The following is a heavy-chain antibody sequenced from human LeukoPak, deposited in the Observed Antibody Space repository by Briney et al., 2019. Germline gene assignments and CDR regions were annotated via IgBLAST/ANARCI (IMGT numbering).Heavy chain of an antibody. CDR1: GGSISSDDYY. V-gene: IGHV4-30-4*01. CDR2: ITYSGST. CDR3: ARGGVGGYDYFDS. J-gene: IGHJ4*02. D-gene: IGHD5-12*01. Sequence: PSETLSLTCTVSGGSISSDDYYWSWIRQPPGKGLEWIGHITYSGSTDYSPSLRSRVTMSVDTPKNQFPLKLNSVTAAETAMYFCARGGVGGYDYFDSWGQGTLVAVSS.